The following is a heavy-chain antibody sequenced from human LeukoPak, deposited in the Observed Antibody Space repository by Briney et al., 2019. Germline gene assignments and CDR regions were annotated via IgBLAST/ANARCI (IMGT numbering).Heavy chain of an antibody. D-gene: IGHD6-19*01. CDR3: AKGGSSGWYYFDQ. CDR1: GFVFSNYA. V-gene: IGHV3-23*05. CDR2: VVGSATST. Sequence: PGGSLRLSCAASGFVFSNYAMSWVRQAPGKGLEWVSTVVGSATSTYYADSVKGRFTISRDNSKNTLYLQVNSLRAEDTAVYYCAKGGSSGWYYFDQWGQGTLVTVSS. J-gene: IGHJ4*02.